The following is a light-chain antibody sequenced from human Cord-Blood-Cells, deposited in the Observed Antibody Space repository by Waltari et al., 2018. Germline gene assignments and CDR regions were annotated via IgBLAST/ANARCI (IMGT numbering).Light chain of an antibody. Sequence: DIQIPQSPSSLSASVVYRVTLTCPGSKDISNYLNWYQQKPGKAPKLLIYDASNLETGVPSRFSGSGSGTDFTFTISSLQPEDIATYYCQQYDNLPYTFCQGTKLEIK. CDR3: QQYDNLPYT. V-gene: IGKV1-33*01. CDR2: DAS. CDR1: KDISNY. J-gene: IGKJ2*01.